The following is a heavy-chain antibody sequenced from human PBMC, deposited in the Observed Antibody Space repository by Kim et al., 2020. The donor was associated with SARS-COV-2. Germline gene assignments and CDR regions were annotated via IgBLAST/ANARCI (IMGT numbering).Heavy chain of an antibody. CDR2: IGTAGDT. CDR3: ARARSKYCSGGSCYSGGAFDI. CDR1: GFTFSSYD. V-gene: IGHV3-13*01. Sequence: GGSLRLSCAASGFTFSSYDMHWVRQATGKGLEWVSAIGTAGDTYYPGSVKGRFTISRENAKNSLYLQMNSLRAGDTAVYYCARARSKYCSGGSCYSGGAFDIWGQGTMVTVSS. J-gene: IGHJ3*02. D-gene: IGHD2-15*01.